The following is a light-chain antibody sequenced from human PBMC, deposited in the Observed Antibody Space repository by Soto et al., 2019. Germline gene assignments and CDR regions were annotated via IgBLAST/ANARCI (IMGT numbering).Light chain of an antibody. Sequence: EIVLTQSPGTLSLSPGGRATASCRASQSLSSSYLAWYQQKPGQAPRLLIYGASRRATGIPDRVSGSGSGTDFTLTISRLEPEDFAVYYCQQSAGSPPTFGQGTKVDIK. CDR3: QQSAGSPPT. CDR2: GAS. J-gene: IGKJ1*01. V-gene: IGKV3-20*01. CDR1: QSLSSSY.